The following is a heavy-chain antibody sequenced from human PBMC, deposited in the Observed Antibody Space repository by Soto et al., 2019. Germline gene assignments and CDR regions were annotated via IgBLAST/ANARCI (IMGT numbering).Heavy chain of an antibody. Sequence: QVQLVQSGAEVKKPGASVKVSCKASGYTFTSYGISWVRQAPGQGLEWMGWISAYNGNTNYAQKLQGRVTMTTDTSTSTAYMERRSLRSDDTAVYYCGGTVGRLRGGGWFDPWGQGTLVTVSS. D-gene: IGHD4-17*01. CDR2: ISAYNGNT. CDR1: GYTFTSYG. V-gene: IGHV1-18*04. J-gene: IGHJ5*02. CDR3: GGTVGRLRGGGWFDP.